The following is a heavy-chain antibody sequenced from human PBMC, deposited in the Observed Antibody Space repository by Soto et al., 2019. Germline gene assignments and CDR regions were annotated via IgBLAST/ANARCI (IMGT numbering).Heavy chain of an antibody. J-gene: IGHJ4*02. CDR3: AVHIAVSGTRGFDN. CDR2: NFHTGSA. CDR1: AGSITRNW. Sequence: QVQLHESGPGLMKPSGTLSLTCAVYAGSITRNWWSWVRQPPGQGLEWIAENFHTGSANYNPSLMRRLTIPMDKYKNHLSLNADSETAADTAVYYCAVHIAVSGTRGFDNWGKGTLVTVSS. D-gene: IGHD2-21*01. V-gene: IGHV4-4*02.